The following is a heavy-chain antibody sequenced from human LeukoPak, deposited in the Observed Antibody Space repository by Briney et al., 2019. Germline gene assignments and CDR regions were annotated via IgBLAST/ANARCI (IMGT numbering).Heavy chain of an antibody. CDR3: ARDPPYSSSWSYYMDV. Sequence: ASVKVSCKASGYTFTSYGISWVRQAPGQGLEWMGWISAYNGNTNYAQKLQGRVTMTTDTSTSTAYMELRSLRSDDTAVYYCARDPPYSSSWSYYMDVWGKGTTVTVSS. J-gene: IGHJ6*03. CDR1: GYTFTSYG. V-gene: IGHV1-18*01. CDR2: ISAYNGNT. D-gene: IGHD6-13*01.